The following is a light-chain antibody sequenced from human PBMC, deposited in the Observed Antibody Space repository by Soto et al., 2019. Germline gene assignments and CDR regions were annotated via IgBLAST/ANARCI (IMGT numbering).Light chain of an antibody. Sequence: EIVLTQSPGTLSLSPGERATLSCRASQSVSSSYLAWYQQKPGQAPRLLIYGASSRATGIPDRFSGSGSGTDFTLTISRLEPEDFAVYYCHHYGDSPPETFGQGTRVEFK. CDR1: QSVSSSY. CDR3: HHYGDSPPET. CDR2: GAS. V-gene: IGKV3-20*01. J-gene: IGKJ1*01.